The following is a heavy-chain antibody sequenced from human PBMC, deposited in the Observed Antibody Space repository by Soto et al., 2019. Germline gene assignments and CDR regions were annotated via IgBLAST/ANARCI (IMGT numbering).Heavy chain of an antibody. CDR2: IDPSDSYT. CDR3: ARCVDRSSTSCYRRAFDI. V-gene: IGHV5-10-1*01. J-gene: IGHJ3*02. CDR1: GYSFTSYW. Sequence: GESLKISCKGSGYSFTSYWISWVRQMPGKGLEWMGRIDPSDSYTNYSPSFQGHVTISADKSIGTAYLQWSSLKASDTAMYYCARCVDRSSTSCYRRAFDIWGQGTMVTVSS. D-gene: IGHD2-2*02.